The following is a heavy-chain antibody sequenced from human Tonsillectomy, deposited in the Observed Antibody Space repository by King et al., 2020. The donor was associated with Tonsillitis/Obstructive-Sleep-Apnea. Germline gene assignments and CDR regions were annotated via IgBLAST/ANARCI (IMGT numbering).Heavy chain of an antibody. CDR2: TYYRSKWYN. V-gene: IGHV6-1*01. Sequence: VQLQQSGPGLVKPSQTLSLTCAISGDSVSSNSAAWNWIRQSPSRGLEWLGRTYYRSKWYNDYAVSVKSRITINPDTSKNQFSLQLNSVTPEDTDVYYQSRIEAGERLAANWFDPWGQGTLVTVSS. D-gene: IGHD6-19*01. J-gene: IGHJ5*02. CDR3: SRIEAGERLAANWFDP. CDR1: GDSVSSNSAA.